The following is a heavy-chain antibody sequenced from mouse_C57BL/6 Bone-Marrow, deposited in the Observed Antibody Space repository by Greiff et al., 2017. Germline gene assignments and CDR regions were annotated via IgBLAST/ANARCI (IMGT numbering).Heavy chain of an antibody. V-gene: IGHV5-17*01. J-gene: IGHJ1*03. CDR3: ATLYYYCSSRYWYFDV. Sequence: EVQGVESGGGLVKPGGSLKLSCAASGFTFSDYGMHWVRQAHEKGLEWVAYISSGSGTIYYADTVKGRFTISRDNAKSTLVMQMTSLRSEDSAMYYCATLYYYCSSRYWYFDVWGTGTTVTVSS. D-gene: IGHD1-1*01. CDR1: GFTFSDYG. CDR2: ISSGSGTI.